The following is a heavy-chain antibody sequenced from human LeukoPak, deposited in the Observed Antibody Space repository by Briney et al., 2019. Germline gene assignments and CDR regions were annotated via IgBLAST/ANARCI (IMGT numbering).Heavy chain of an antibody. CDR1: GYSISSGYY. J-gene: IGHJ5*02. D-gene: IGHD2-15*01. Sequence: ASETLSLTCTVSGYSISSGYYWGWIRQPPGKGLEWIGSIYHSGSTYYNPSLKSRVTISVDTSKNQFSLKLSSVTAADTAVYYCARGGYCSGGSCFNWFDPWGQGTLVTVSS. CDR3: ARGGYCSGGSCFNWFDP. CDR2: IYHSGST. V-gene: IGHV4-38-2*02.